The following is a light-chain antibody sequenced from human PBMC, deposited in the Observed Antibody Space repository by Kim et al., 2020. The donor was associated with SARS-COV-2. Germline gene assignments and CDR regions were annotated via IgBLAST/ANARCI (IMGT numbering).Light chain of an antibody. J-gene: IGKJ1*01. V-gene: IGKV1-5*03. CDR3: QQYYNYPTWT. Sequence: AVGDRVTITCRASQSISTGLAWYQQKPGKAPNLLIYKASSLESGVPSRFSGSGSGTEFTLTISSLQPDDFATYYCQQYYNYPTWTFGQGTKVDIK. CDR1: QSISTG. CDR2: KAS.